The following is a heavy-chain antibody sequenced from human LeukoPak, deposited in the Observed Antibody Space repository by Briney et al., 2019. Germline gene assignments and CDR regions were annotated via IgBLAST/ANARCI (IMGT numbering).Heavy chain of an antibody. CDR2: INHSGST. D-gene: IGHD2-2*01. Sequence: SETLSLTCAVYGGSFSGYYWSWIRQPPGKGLEWIGEINHSGSTNYNPSLKSRVTISVDTSKNQFSLKLSSVTAADTAVYYCAGERYCSTTSCYGNWFDPWGQGTLVTVSS. CDR3: AGERYCSTTSCYGNWFDP. V-gene: IGHV4-34*01. CDR1: GGSFSGYY. J-gene: IGHJ5*02.